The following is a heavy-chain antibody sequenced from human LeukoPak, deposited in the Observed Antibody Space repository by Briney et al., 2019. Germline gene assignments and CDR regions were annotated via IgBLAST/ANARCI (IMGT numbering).Heavy chain of an antibody. D-gene: IGHD2-2*01. CDR3: ARGRTSHSSYWFDP. CDR2: INHSGST. V-gene: IGHV4-34*01. CDR1: GGSFSGYY. Sequence: SETLSLICAVYGGSFSGYYWSWIRQPPGKGLEWIGEINHSGSTNYNPSLKSRVTISVDTSKNQFSLKLSSVTAADTAVYYCARGRTSHSSYWFDPWGQGTLVTVSS. J-gene: IGHJ5*02.